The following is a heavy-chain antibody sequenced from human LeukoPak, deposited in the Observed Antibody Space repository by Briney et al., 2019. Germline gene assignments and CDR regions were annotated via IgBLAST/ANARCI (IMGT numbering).Heavy chain of an antibody. Sequence: GRSLRLSCTASGFTFGDYAMSWFRQAPGKGLEWVGFIRSKAYGGTTEYAASVSGRFTVSRDDSKSIAYLQMNSLNADDTAVYYCTSHRVQALGLTNWGQGTLVTVSS. CDR1: GFTFGDYA. J-gene: IGHJ4*02. CDR3: TSHRVQALGLTN. D-gene: IGHD5-18*01. CDR2: IRSKAYGGTT. V-gene: IGHV3-49*03.